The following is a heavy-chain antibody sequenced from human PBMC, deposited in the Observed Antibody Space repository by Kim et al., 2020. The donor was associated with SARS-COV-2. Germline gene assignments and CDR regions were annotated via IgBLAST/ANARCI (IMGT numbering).Heavy chain of an antibody. Sequence: PARKSRVTISVDTSKNQFSLKLSSVTAADTAVYYCAGGREQQLGNNWVDPWGQGTLVTVSS. J-gene: IGHJ5*02. D-gene: IGHD6-13*01. V-gene: IGHV4-34*01. CDR3: AGGREQQLGNNWVDP.